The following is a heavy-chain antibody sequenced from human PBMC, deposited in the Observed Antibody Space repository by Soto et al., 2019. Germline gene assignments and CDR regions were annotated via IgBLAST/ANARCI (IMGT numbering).Heavy chain of an antibody. CDR3: ARSPQELLTYYYYYYMDV. CDR2: ISSSGSTI. Sequence: PGGSLRLSCAASGFTFSDYYMSWIRQAPGKGLEWVSYISSSGSTIYYADSVKGRFTISRDNAKNSLYLQMNSLRAEDTAVYYCARSPQELLTYYYYYYMDVWGKGTTVTVSS. V-gene: IGHV3-11*01. D-gene: IGHD1-7*01. J-gene: IGHJ6*03. CDR1: GFTFSDYY.